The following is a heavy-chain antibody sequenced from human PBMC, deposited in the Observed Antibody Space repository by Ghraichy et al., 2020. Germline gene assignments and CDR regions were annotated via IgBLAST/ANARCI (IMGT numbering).Heavy chain of an antibody. D-gene: IGHD4/OR15-4a*01. CDR1: GFTISGFT. V-gene: IGHV3-73*01. CDR2: IRSKANNYAT. J-gene: IGHJ4*02. CDR3: TTLASQYLVPKEGY. Sequence: GESLNISCAASGFTISGFTMHWVRQASGRGLEWVGRIRSKANNYATGYAESVKGRFTISRDDSKNTAHLQMNSLKTEDTAVYYCTTLASQYLVPKEGYWGQGTLVTVSS.